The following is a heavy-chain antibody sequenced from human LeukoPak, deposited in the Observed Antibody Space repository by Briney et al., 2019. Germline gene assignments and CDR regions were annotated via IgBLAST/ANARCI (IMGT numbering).Heavy chain of an antibody. D-gene: IGHD1-26*01. V-gene: IGHV4-39*07. CDR3: ARVSPHVFRRIVGARGRAFDI. J-gene: IGHJ3*02. CDR2: IYYSGST. Sequence: PSQTLSLTCTVSGGSVSTGSYYWSWIRQPPGKGLEWIGSIYYSGSTYYNPSLKSRVTISVDTSKNQSSLKLSSVTAADTAVYYCARVSPHVFRRIVGARGRAFDIWGQGTMVTVSS. CDR1: GGSVSTGSYY.